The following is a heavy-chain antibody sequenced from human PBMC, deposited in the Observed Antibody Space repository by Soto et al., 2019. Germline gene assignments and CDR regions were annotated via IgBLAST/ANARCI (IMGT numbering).Heavy chain of an antibody. CDR3: AATPAWDLLHI. D-gene: IGHD1-26*01. CDR2: ISFDGSDI. Sequence: QVQLVESGGGVVQPGRSLRLSCAGSGFTFVSYAMHWVRQAPGKGLEWVAVISFDGSDIYYADSVKGRFTISRDNSKNPLFLRMNSLRADDTAVYYCAATPAWDLLHIWGQGTMVTVSS. CDR1: GFTFVSYA. J-gene: IGHJ3*02. V-gene: IGHV3-30*03.